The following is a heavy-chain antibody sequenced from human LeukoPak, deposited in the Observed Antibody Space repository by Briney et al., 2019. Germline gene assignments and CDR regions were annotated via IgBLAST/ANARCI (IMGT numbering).Heavy chain of an antibody. V-gene: IGHV4-59*01. CDR3: ARDAAMYSSSWDYFDY. CDR2: IYYSGST. D-gene: IGHD6-13*01. CDR1: GGSISSYY. Sequence: PSETLSLTCTVSGGSISSYYWSWIRQPPGKGLEWIGYIYYSGSTNYNPSLKSRVTISVGTSKNQFSLKLSSVTAADTAVYYCARDAAMYSSSWDYFDYWGQGTLVTVSS. J-gene: IGHJ4*02.